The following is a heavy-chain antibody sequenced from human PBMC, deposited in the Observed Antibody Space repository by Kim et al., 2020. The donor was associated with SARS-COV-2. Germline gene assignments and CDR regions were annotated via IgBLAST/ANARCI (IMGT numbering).Heavy chain of an antibody. Sequence: ASVKVSCKASGYTFTSYGISWVRQAPGQGLEWMGWISAYNGNTNYAQSLQGRVTMTTDTSTSTAYMELRSLRSDDTAVYYCAREGEGCCSGGSCYNYYYGMDAWGQGTTVTVS. D-gene: IGHD2-15*01. CDR1: GYTFTSYG. CDR2: ISAYNGNT. CDR3: AREGEGCCSGGSCYNYYYGMDA. V-gene: IGHV1-18*01. J-gene: IGHJ6*02.